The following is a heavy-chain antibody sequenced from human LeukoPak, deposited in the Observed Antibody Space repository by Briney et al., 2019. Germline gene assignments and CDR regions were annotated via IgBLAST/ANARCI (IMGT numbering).Heavy chain of an antibody. J-gene: IGHJ5*02. CDR2: INHSGST. CDR1: GGSFSGYY. CDR3: ARRIYSSSWYQSNWFDP. Sequence: SETLSLTCAVYGGSFSGYYWSWIRQPPGKGLEWIGEINHSGSTNYNPSLKSRVTISVDTSKNQFSLKLSSVTAADTAVYYCARRIYSSSWYQSNWFDPWGQGTLVTVSS. D-gene: IGHD6-13*01. V-gene: IGHV4-34*01.